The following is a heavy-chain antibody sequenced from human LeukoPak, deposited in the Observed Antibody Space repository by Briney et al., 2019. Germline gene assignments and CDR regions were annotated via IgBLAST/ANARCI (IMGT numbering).Heavy chain of an antibody. V-gene: IGHV3-53*01. CDR2: IYSGGNT. Sequence: GGSLRLSCAASGFSVSSKYMSWVRQPAGKGLEWVSVIYSGGNTFYADSVKGRFTISRDNSKNTLYLQMNSLRPDDTAVYYCTKLKGWYGDGYFDYWGPGILVTVSS. CDR1: GFSVSSKY. CDR3: TKLKGWYGDGYFDY. J-gene: IGHJ4*02. D-gene: IGHD6-19*01.